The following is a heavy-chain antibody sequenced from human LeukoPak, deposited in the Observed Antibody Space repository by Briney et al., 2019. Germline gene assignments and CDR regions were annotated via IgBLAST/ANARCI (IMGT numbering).Heavy chain of an antibody. J-gene: IGHJ4*02. Sequence: SETLSLTCTVSGGSISSYYWSWLRQPPGKGLESIAYIYYSGGTNYNPSLKSRVTISVDTSKNQFSLKLSSVTAADTAVYYCARHRDYFDFWGQGALVTVSS. CDR2: IYYSGGT. CDR1: GGSISSYY. CDR3: ARHRDYFDF. V-gene: IGHV4-59*08.